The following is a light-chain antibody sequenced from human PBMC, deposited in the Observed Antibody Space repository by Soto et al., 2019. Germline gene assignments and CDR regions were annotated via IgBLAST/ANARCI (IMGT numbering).Light chain of an antibody. J-gene: IGKJ4*01. CDR3: QHSSSYPLS. Sequence: DIQMTQSPSTLSASVGDRVTITCRASQSISFWLAWYQKKPGKAPKFLISRASSLESGVPSRFSGSGFGTEFTLTISSLQPDDFATYFCQHSSSYPLSFGGGTKVEIK. V-gene: IGKV1-5*03. CDR2: RAS. CDR1: QSISFW.